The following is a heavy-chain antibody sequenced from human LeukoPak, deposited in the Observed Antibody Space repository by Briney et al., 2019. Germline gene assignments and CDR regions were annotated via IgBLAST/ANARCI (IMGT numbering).Heavy chain of an antibody. CDR2: IYPDDSDT. J-gene: IGHJ5*02. CDR3: ARRKWELLPSRLRAWFDP. V-gene: IGHV5-51*01. D-gene: IGHD1-26*01. CDR1: GYIFTTYW. Sequence: GESLKISCQASGYIFTTYWIGWVRQMPGQGLEWMGIIYPDDSDTRYSPSFQGQVTISADKSISTAYLQWSSLKASDTAMYYCARRKWELLPSRLRAWFDPWGQGTLVTVSS.